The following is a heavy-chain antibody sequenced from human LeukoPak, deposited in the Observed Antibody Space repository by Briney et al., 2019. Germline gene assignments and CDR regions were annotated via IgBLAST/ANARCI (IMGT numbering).Heavy chain of an antibody. CDR2: INPNTGGT. J-gene: IGHJ5*02. D-gene: IGHD2-2*01. Sequence: ASVKVSCKASGYTFTGYFMHWVRQAPGQGLEWMGRINPNTGGTNYAQKFQGRVTMTRDTSINTAYMELSSLRSEDTAVYYCARDREWYQLLSTGNWFDPWGQGTLVTVSS. CDR1: GYTFTGYF. CDR3: ARDREWYQLLSTGNWFDP. V-gene: IGHV1-2*06.